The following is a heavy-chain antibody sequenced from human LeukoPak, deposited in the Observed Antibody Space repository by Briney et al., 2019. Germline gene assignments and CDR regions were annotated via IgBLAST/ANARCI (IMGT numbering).Heavy chain of an antibody. Sequence: GGSLRLSCAASGFTFSSYSTNWVRQAPGKGLEWVSSISSSSSYIYYADSVKGRFTISRDNAKNSLYLQMNSLRAEDTAVYYCVRGLGSARPADNWGQGTLITVSS. CDR1: GFTFSSYS. V-gene: IGHV3-21*01. J-gene: IGHJ4*02. CDR3: VRGLGSARPADN. CDR2: ISSSSSYI. D-gene: IGHD6-6*01.